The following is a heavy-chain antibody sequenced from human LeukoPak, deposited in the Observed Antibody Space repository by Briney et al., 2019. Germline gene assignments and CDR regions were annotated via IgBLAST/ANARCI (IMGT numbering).Heavy chain of an antibody. CDR2: IHYTGST. D-gene: IGHD2-2*01. J-gene: IGHJ4*02. Sequence: SQTLSLTCTVSGCSISSGDYYWSWIRQHPGKGLEWLGYIHYTGSTRYNPSLKSRLSMSVDTSENHFSLKLSSVTAADTAVYYCARDYGPYCTSTSCGIDYWGQGTLVTVSS. CDR1: GCSISSGDYY. V-gene: IGHV4-31*03. CDR3: ARDYGPYCTSTSCGIDY.